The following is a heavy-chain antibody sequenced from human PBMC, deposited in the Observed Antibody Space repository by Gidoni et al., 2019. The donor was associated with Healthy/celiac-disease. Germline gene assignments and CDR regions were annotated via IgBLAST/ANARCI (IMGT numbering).Heavy chain of an antibody. Sequence: QVPLVESGVGLVKPGGSLILSCAASGSTFSDYYMRWIRQAPGKGLEWVSYISSSGSTIYYADSVKGRFTITRDNAKNSLYLQINSLRAEDTAVYYCARVLEWMGFPYFDYWGQGTLVTVSS. J-gene: IGHJ4*02. CDR3: ARVLEWMGFPYFDY. V-gene: IGHV3-11*01. CDR1: GSTFSDYY. D-gene: IGHD1-26*01. CDR2: ISSSGSTI.